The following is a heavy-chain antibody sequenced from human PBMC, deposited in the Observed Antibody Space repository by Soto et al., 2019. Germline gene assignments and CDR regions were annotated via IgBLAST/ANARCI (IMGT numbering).Heavy chain of an antibody. CDR1: GGSISSGGYS. CDR2: IYHSGST. D-gene: IGHD4-17*01. V-gene: IGHV4-30-2*01. CDR3: ASSTVGVRYDY. J-gene: IGHJ4*02. Sequence: QLQLQESGSGLVKPSQTLSLTCAVSGGSISSGGYSWSWIRQPPGKGLEWIGYIYHSGSTYYNPSLKSRVTISVDRSKNQFSLKLSSVTAADTAEYYCASSTVGVRYDYWGQGTLVTVSS.